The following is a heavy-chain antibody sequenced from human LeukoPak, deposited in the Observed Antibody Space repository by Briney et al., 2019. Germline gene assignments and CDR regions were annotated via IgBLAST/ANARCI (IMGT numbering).Heavy chain of an antibody. Sequence: SVKVSCKASGGTFSSYAISWVRQAPGQGLEWMGRIIPIFGTASYAQKFQGRVTITADKSTSIAYMELSSLRSEDTAVYYCASTSRAVYYFDYWGQGTLVTVSS. V-gene: IGHV1-69*06. CDR1: GGTFSSYA. D-gene: IGHD6-19*01. CDR3: ASTSRAVYYFDY. CDR2: IIPIFGTA. J-gene: IGHJ4*02.